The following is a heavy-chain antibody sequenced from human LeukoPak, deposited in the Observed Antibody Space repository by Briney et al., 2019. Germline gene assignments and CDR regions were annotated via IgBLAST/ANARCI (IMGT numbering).Heavy chain of an antibody. CDR1: GFTLSSYA. CDR2: ISYDGSNK. Sequence: QPGRPLRLSCAASGFTLSSYAMHWVRQAPGKGLEWVAVISYDGSNKYYADSVKGRFTISRDNSKNTLYLQMNSLRAEDTAVYYCARVDYDSSGYYYGGFDYWGQGTLVTVSS. J-gene: IGHJ4*02. CDR3: ARVDYDSSGYYYGGFDY. V-gene: IGHV3-30-3*01. D-gene: IGHD3-22*01.